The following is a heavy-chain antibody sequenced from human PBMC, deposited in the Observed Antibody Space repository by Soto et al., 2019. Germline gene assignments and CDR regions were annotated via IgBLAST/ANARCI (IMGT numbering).Heavy chain of an antibody. CDR2: INHSGSA. J-gene: IGHJ4*02. V-gene: IGHV4-34*01. D-gene: IGHD6-19*01. CDR1: GESFSGYI. CDR3: ARGLITGSHYSGGWYYFDS. Sequence: SETLSLTCTVYGESFSGYIWTWVGQTPGKGLQWIGQINHSGSAYYNPSLKSRVTISQHTSNSQFSLELSSVTAADTAVYFCARGLITGSHYSGGWYYFDSWGQGTQVT.